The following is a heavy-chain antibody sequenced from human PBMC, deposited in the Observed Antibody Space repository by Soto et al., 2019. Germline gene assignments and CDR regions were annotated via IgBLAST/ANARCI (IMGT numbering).Heavy chain of an antibody. CDR3: ARDIDDFWSLNGHGMDV. CDR2: INPNSGGT. CDR1: GYSFTGYY. Sequence: QVQLVQSGAEVKKPGASVKVSCKASGYSFTGYYMHWVRQAPGQGLEWMGWINPNSGGTNYAQKFQGRVTMTRDTSLSTAYMELSRLRSDDTAVYYCARDIDDFWSLNGHGMDVWGQGTTVTVSS. J-gene: IGHJ6*02. D-gene: IGHD3-3*01. V-gene: IGHV1-2*02.